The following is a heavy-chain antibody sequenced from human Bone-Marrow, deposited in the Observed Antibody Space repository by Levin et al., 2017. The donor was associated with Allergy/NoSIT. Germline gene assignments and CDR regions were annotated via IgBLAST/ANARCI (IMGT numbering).Heavy chain of an antibody. D-gene: IGHD1-1*01. J-gene: IGHJ4*02. V-gene: IGHV1-18*01. CDR2: ISAYTGHT. CDR3: ARGYNFEFMFYYLDF. CDR1: GYTFTSYG. Sequence: ASVKVSCKVSGYTFTSYGISWVRQAPGQGLEWMGWISAYTGHTKYAQKFQGRVTMTTDTSTSTAYMEVRSLGSDDTAVYYCARGYNFEFMFYYLDFWGQGTLVTVSS.